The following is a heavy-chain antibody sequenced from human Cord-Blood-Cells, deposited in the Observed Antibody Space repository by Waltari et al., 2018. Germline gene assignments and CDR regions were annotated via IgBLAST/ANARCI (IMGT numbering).Heavy chain of an antibody. CDR2: INHNGST. CDR1: GGSFSGYY. D-gene: IGHD2-2*01. J-gene: IGHJ2*01. V-gene: IGHV4-34*01. Sequence: QVQLQQWGAGLLKPSETLSLTCAVYGGSFSGYYWSWIRQPPGKGLEWIGEINHNGSTNYNPSLKSRVTISVDTSKNQFSLKLSSVTAADTAVYYCARGTTIVVVPAARYWYFDLWGRGTLVTVSS. CDR3: ARGTTIVVVPAARYWYFDL.